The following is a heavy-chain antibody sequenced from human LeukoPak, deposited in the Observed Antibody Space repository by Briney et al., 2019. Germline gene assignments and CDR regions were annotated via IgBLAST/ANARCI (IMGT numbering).Heavy chain of an antibody. CDR2: IYYSGST. D-gene: IGHD3-22*01. CDR1: VYSITRGYY. CDR3: AGTYYYDSSGYYHYSL. J-gene: IGHJ4*02. Sequence: SETLSLTCTVSVYSITRGYYWGWIRQPPGKGLEWIGYIYYSGSTNYNPSLKSRVTISVDTSKNQFSLKLSSVAAADTAVYYCAGTYYYDSSGYYHYSLWGQGTLVTVSS. V-gene: IGHV4-38-2*02.